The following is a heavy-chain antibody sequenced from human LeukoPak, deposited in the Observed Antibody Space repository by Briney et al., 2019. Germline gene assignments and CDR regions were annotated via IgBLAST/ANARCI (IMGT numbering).Heavy chain of an antibody. CDR3: ARLGDIAVAGKDYYYYGMDV. V-gene: IGHV4-39*07. Sequence: PSETLSLTCTVSGGSISSGGYYWSWIRLPPGKGLEWIGEINHSGSTNYNPSLKSRVTISVDTSKNQFSLKLSSVTAADTAVYYCARLGDIAVAGKDYYYYGMDVWGQGTTVTVSS. J-gene: IGHJ6*02. CDR2: INHSGST. CDR1: GGSISSGGYY. D-gene: IGHD6-19*01.